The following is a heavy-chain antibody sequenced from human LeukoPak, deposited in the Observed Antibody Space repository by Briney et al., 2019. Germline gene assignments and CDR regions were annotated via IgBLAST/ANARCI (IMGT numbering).Heavy chain of an antibody. CDR2: ISSSSSYI. CDR3: AREGGSYSSSLKAFDI. J-gene: IGHJ3*02. D-gene: IGHD6-13*01. V-gene: IGHV3-21*01. Sequence: GGSLRLSCAASGFTFSSYSMNWVRQAPGKGLEWVSSISSSSSYIYYADSVEGRFTISRDNAKNSLYLQMNSLRAEDTAVYYCAREGGSYSSSLKAFDIWGQGTMVTVSS. CDR1: GFTFSSYS.